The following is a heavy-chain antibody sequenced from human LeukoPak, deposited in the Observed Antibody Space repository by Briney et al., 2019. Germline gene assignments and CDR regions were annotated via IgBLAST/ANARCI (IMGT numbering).Heavy chain of an antibody. Sequence: SETLSLTCTVSGGSITNTNYYWAWIRQPPGKGLEWIGTIYYSGSTHDNPSLKSRVTISVDTSKTQFSLKLSSVTAADTAVYYCARGRGIVATISRYYYYYYMDVWGKGTTVTVSS. CDR1: GGSITNTNYY. CDR3: ARGRGIVATISRYYYYYYMDV. V-gene: IGHV4-39*01. D-gene: IGHD5-12*01. CDR2: IYYSGST. J-gene: IGHJ6*03.